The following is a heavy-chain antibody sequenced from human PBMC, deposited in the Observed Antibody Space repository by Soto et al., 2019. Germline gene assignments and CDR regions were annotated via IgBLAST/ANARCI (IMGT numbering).Heavy chain of an antibody. V-gene: IGHV1-2*04. CDR3: ARESSPVPNLAARDYGDYVTPVTYYYYYGMDV. CDR2: INPNSGGT. J-gene: IGHJ6*02. Sequence: ASVKVSCKASGYTFTGYYMHWVRQAPGQGLEWMGWINPNSGGTNYAQKFQGWVTMTRDTSISTAYMELSRLRSDDTAVYYCARESSPVPNLAARDYGDYVTPVTYYYYYGMDVWGQGTTVTVSS. CDR1: GYTFTGYY. D-gene: IGHD4-17*01.